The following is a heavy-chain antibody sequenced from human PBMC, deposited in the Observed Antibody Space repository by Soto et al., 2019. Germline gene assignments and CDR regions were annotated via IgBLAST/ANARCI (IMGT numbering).Heavy chain of an antibody. D-gene: IGHD4-17*01. J-gene: IGHJ4*02. CDR3: TTRTTVVTLGRDY. Sequence: LRLSCAASGFTFSNAWMSWVRQAPGKGLEWVGRIKSKTDGGTTDYAAPVKGRFTISRDDSKNTLYLQMNSLKTEDTAVYYCTTRTTVVTLGRDYWGQGTLVTVSS. V-gene: IGHV3-15*01. CDR1: GFTFSNAW. CDR2: IKSKTDGGTT.